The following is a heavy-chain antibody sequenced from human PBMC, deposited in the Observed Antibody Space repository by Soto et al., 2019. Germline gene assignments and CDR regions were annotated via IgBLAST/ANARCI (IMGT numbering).Heavy chain of an antibody. V-gene: IGHV1-69*12. CDR1: GGTFSSYA. D-gene: IGHD3-22*01. Sequence: QVQLVQSGAEVKKPGSSVKVSCKASGGTFSSYAISWVRQAPGQGLEWMGGIIPIFGTADYAQKFQGRGTITAYESTSTGTMALSSLRSEDTAVYYCASHYDSSGYYCRGLDYWGQGTLVTVSS. CDR2: IIPIFGTA. CDR3: ASHYDSSGYYCRGLDY. J-gene: IGHJ4*02.